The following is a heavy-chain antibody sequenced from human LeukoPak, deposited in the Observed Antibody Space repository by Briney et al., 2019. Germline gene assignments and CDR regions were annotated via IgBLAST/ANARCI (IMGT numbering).Heavy chain of an antibody. CDR3: ARGGSTRNFDY. D-gene: IGHD2-2*01. CDR2: IYHSGST. V-gene: IGHV4-39*07. CDR1: GGSISSSTYY. Sequence: KSSETLSLTCTVSGGSISSSTYYWGWIRQPPGKGLEWIGSIYHSGSTYYNPSLKSRVTISVDTSKNQFSLKLSSVAAADTAVYYCARGGSTRNFDYWGQGTLVTVSS. J-gene: IGHJ4*02.